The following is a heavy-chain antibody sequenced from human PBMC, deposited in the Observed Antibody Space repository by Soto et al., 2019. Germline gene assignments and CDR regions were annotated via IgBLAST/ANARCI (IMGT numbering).Heavy chain of an antibody. CDR2: ISAYNGNT. J-gene: IGHJ5*02. Sequence: ASVKVSCKASGYTFTSDGISWVRQAPGQGLEWMGWISAYNGNTNYAQKLQGQVTISADKSISTAYLQWSSLKASDTAMYYCARLVAAAGTLGWFDPWGQGTLVTVSS. D-gene: IGHD6-13*01. V-gene: IGHV1-18*01. CDR3: ARLVAAAGTLGWFDP. CDR1: GYTFTSDG.